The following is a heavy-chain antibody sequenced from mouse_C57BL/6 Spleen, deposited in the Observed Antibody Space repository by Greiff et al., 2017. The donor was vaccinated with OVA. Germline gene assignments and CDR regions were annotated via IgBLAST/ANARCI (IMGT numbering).Heavy chain of an antibody. J-gene: IGHJ2*01. CDR3: ARGGYGNYAYFDY. Sequence: EVQLQESGGGLVKPGGSLKLSCAASGFTFSSYAMSWVRQTPEKRLEWVATISDGGSYTYYPDNVKGRFTISRDNAKNNLYLQMSHLKSEDTAMYYCARGGYGNYAYFDYWGQGTTLTVSS. CDR2: ISDGGSYT. D-gene: IGHD2-1*01. CDR1: GFTFSSYA. V-gene: IGHV5-4*01.